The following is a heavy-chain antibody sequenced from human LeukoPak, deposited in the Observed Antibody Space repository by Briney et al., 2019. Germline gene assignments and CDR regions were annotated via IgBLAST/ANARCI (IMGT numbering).Heavy chain of an antibody. V-gene: IGHV4-59*08. Sequence: SETLSLTCTVSGGSISSDYWSWIRQPPGKGLEWIGYIQYSGYTKYSPSLKSRVTISVHTSKTEFSLKLSSVTAADTAVYYCARVGHLAAAGSYDYWGQGTLVTVSS. CDR1: GGSISSDY. CDR2: IQYSGYT. J-gene: IGHJ4*02. D-gene: IGHD6-13*01. CDR3: ARVGHLAAAGSYDY.